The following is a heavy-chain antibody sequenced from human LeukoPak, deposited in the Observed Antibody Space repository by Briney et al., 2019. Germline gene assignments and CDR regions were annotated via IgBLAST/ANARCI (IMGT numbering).Heavy chain of an antibody. Sequence: ASVKVSCKASGYTFTDYYIHWVRQAPGQGLEWMGWINPNSGHTNYAQKFQGRVAMTRDTSIGTAYMELSRLRSDDTAVYYCATGFMAYDRSGYYDDAFDIWGQGTMVTVSS. D-gene: IGHD3-22*01. CDR1: GYTFTDYY. CDR3: ATGFMAYDRSGYYDDAFDI. CDR2: INPNSGHT. J-gene: IGHJ3*02. V-gene: IGHV1-2*02.